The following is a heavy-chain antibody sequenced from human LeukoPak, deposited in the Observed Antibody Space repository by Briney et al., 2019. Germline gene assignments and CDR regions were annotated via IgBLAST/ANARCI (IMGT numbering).Heavy chain of an antibody. D-gene: IGHD1-26*01. CDR1: GFTFSSYS. J-gene: IGHJ3*02. V-gene: IGHV3-21*01. CDR3: AREKWELLELAFDI. Sequence: KPGGSLRLSCAASGFTFSSYSMNWVRQAPGKGLEWVSSISSSSSYIYYADSVKGRFTISRDNAKNSLYLQMNSLRAEDTAVYYCAREKWELLELAFDIWGQGTMVTASS. CDR2: ISSSSSYI.